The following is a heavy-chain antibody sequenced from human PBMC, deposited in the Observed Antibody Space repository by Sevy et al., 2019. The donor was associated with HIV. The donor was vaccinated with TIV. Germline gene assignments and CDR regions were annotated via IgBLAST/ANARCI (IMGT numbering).Heavy chain of an antibody. Sequence: SETLSLTCSVSGGSLSRSPYYWGWIRQPPGKGLEWIGSLYHDGSSPYIPSLKSRVTMSADTSNNRFSLRLTSVTAADTAVYYCTRRGYSGRFDFWGQGILVTVSS. V-gene: IGHV4-39*01. CDR2: LYHDGSS. D-gene: IGHD5-12*01. J-gene: IGHJ4*02. CDR1: GGSLSRSPYY. CDR3: TRRGYSGRFDF.